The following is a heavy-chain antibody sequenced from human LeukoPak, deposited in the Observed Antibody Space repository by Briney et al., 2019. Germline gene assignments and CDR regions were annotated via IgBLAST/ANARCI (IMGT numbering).Heavy chain of an antibody. CDR1: GGTFSSYA. V-gene: IGHV1-69*06. D-gene: IGHD5-18*01. CDR3: ARARGTAMGFQH. Sequence: SVKVSCKASGGTFSSYAISWVRQAPGQGLEWMGGTIPIFGTANYAQKFQGRVTITADKSTSTAYMELSSLRSEDTAVYYCARARGTAMGFQHWGQGTLVTVSS. CDR2: TIPIFGTA. J-gene: IGHJ1*01.